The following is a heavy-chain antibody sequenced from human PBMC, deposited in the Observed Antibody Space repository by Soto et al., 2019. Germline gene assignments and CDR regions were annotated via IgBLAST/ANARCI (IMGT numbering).Heavy chain of an antibody. J-gene: IGHJ4*02. V-gene: IGHV1-69*13. CDR2: IIPIFGTA. D-gene: IGHD2-2*01. CDR1: GGTFSSYA. CDR3: ARGRGDIVVVPAAMVFFDY. Sequence: SVKVSCKASGGTFSSYAISWVRQAPGQGLEWMGGIIPIFGTANYARKFQGRVTITADESTSTAYMELSSLRSEDTAVYYCARGRGDIVVVPAAMVFFDYWGQGTLVTVSS.